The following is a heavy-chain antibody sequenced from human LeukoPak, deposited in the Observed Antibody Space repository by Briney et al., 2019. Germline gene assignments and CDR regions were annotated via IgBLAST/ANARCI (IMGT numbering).Heavy chain of an antibody. CDR2: ISGRGRST. CDR3: ARGEDAFDI. CDR1: GFTFSNYA. V-gene: IGHV3-23*01. J-gene: IGHJ3*02. Sequence: GGSLRLSCAASGFTFSNYAVSWVRQAPGKGLEWVSAISGRGRSTYYADSVKGRFTISRDNSKNTLYLQMNSLRAEDTAVYYCARGEDAFDIWGQGTMVTVSS.